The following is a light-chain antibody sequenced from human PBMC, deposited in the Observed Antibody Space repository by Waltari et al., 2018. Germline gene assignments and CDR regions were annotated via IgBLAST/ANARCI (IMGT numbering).Light chain of an antibody. CDR2: GAS. Sequence: EVVLTQSPGTLALSPGERATLSCRASQSVSRSRIAWYLHKPGQAPRLLIYGASGRATGIPDRVSGSGSGTDFTLTISRVDPEDFAVYYCQQFGSSVMYAFGQGTKLEIE. CDR3: QQFGSSVMYA. CDR1: QSVSRSR. V-gene: IGKV3-20*01. J-gene: IGKJ2*01.